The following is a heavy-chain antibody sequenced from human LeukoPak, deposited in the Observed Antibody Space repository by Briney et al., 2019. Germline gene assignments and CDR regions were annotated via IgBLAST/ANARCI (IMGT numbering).Heavy chain of an antibody. CDR1: GFTVSKNY. V-gene: IGHV3-53*01. Sequence: GGSLSLSCAASGFTVSKNYMTWVRQAPGKGLEWVSVIYSGGSTYYADSVKGRFTISRDNSKNTLYLQMNSLRAEDTAVYYCARDGLAAAADYWGQGTLVTVSS. D-gene: IGHD6-13*01. CDR2: IYSGGST. CDR3: ARDGLAAAADY. J-gene: IGHJ4*02.